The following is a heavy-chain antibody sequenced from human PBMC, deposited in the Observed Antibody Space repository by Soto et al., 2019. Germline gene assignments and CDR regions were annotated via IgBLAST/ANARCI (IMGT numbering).Heavy chain of an antibody. D-gene: IGHD2-2*02. CDR2: IIPILGIA. Sequence: SVKVSCKASGGTFSSYTISWVRQAPGQRLEWMERIIPILGIANYAQKFQGRVTITADKSTSTAYMELSSLRSEDTAVYYCARPEELGYCSSTSCYKYAFDIWGQGTMVTVSS. J-gene: IGHJ3*02. CDR1: GGTFSSYT. CDR3: ARPEELGYCSSTSCYKYAFDI. V-gene: IGHV1-69*02.